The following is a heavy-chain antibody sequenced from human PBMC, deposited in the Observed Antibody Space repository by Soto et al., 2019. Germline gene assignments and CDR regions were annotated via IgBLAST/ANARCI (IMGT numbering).Heavy chain of an antibody. CDR3: ASDEGNAMIRGYDN. J-gene: IGHJ4*02. Sequence: EAQLVQSGGGLVQPGGSMRLSCAASGFIFSDYRMHWVRQPPGKGLVWVSSIKFDGSRTPYADSVEGRFTISRDNAKNTLYLQMNSLSAEDTAVYYCASDEGNAMIRGYDNWGQGTLVTVSS. V-gene: IGHV3-74*03. CDR2: IKFDGSRT. CDR1: GFIFSDYR. D-gene: IGHD3-10*01.